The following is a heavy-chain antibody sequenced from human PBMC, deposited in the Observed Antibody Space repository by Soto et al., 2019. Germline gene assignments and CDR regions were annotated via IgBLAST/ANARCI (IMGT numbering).Heavy chain of an antibody. Sequence: PSETLSLTCTVSGGSISSYYWSWIRQPPGKGLEWIGYIYYSGSTNYNPSLKSRVTISVDTSKNQFSLKLSSVTAADTAVYYCARASLRLLDYWGQGTLVTVSS. D-gene: IGHD4-17*01. CDR1: GGSISSYY. V-gene: IGHV4-59*01. J-gene: IGHJ4*02. CDR3: ARASLRLLDY. CDR2: IYYSGST.